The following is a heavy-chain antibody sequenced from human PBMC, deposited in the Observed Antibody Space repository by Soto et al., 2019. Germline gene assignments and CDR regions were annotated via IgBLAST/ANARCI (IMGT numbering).Heavy chain of an antibody. J-gene: IGHJ4*02. Sequence: GGSLRLSCAASGFTFDDYAMHWVRQAPGKGLELVSGISWNSGSIGYADSVKGRFTISRDNAKNSLYLQMNSLRAEDTALYYCAKDTAGRTAYYDFWSGYFDYWGQGTLVTVSS. CDR1: GFTFDDYA. D-gene: IGHD3-3*01. CDR3: AKDTAGRTAYYDFWSGYFDY. V-gene: IGHV3-9*01. CDR2: ISWNSGSI.